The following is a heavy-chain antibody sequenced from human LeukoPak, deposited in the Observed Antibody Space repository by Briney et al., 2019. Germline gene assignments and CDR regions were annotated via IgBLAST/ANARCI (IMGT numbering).Heavy chain of an antibody. Sequence: PSETLSLTCAVSGGSISSSNWWSWVRQPPGKGLEWIGEIYHSGSTNYNPSLKSRVTISVDTSKNQFSLKLSSVTAADTAVYYCARQGVVTVYYYFDYWGQGTLVTVSS. CDR1: GGSISSSNW. V-gene: IGHV4-4*02. J-gene: IGHJ4*02. D-gene: IGHD4-23*01. CDR3: ARQGVVTVYYYFDY. CDR2: IYHSGST.